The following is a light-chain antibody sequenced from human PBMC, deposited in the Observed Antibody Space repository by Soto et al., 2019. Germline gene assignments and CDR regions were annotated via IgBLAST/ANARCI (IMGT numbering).Light chain of an antibody. V-gene: IGKV3-15*01. Sequence: EIVMTQSPATLSVSPGERATLSCRASQRISSNVAWYQHKPGQAPRLLIFGASTRATGIPARFSGSGSETDFTLTISSLQSEDFAVYYCQQYNNWPPWTFGQGTKVEIK. CDR3: QQYNNWPPWT. CDR1: QRISSN. J-gene: IGKJ1*01. CDR2: GAS.